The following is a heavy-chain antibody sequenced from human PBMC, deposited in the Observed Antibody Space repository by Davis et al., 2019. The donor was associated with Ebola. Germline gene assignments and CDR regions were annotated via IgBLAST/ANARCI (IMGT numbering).Heavy chain of an antibody. CDR2: IYKSGNA. J-gene: IGHJ4*02. D-gene: IGHD4-11*01. CDR1: GFTLSTNY. Sequence: GESLKISCAASGFTLSTNYMIWVRQTPEKGLEWVSVIYKSGNAYYPESLKGRFTVSSDESKNTLCLQVKSPRTEDTAMYYCARVDYSNHGACLDHWGQGSLVTVSS. V-gene: IGHV3-66*03. CDR3: ARVDYSNHGACLDH.